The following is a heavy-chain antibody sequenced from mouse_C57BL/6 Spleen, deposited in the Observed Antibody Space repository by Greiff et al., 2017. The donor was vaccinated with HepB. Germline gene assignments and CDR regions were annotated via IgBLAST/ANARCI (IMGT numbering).Heavy chain of an antibody. Sequence: LAESGAELVRPGASVTLSCKASGYTFTDYEMHWVKQTPVHGLEWIGAIDPETGGTAYNQKFKGKAILTADKSSSTAYMELRSLTSEDSAVYYCTRHDYDVGWFAYWGQGTLVTVSA. CDR2: IDPETGGT. CDR1: GYTFTDYE. D-gene: IGHD2-4*01. V-gene: IGHV1-15*01. CDR3: TRHDYDVGWFAY. J-gene: IGHJ3*01.